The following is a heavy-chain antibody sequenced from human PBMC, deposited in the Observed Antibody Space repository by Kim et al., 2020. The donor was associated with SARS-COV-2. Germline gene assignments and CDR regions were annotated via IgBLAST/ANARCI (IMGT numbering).Heavy chain of an antibody. Sequence: GGSLRLSCAASGFTFSSYGMHWVRQAPGKGLEWVAVIWYDGSNKYYADSVKGRFTISRDNSKNTLYLQMNSLRAEDTAVYYCAKTYYGSGSSLDYWGQGTLVTVSS. CDR1: GFTFSSYG. CDR2: IWYDGSNK. J-gene: IGHJ4*02. V-gene: IGHV3-33*06. D-gene: IGHD3-10*01. CDR3: AKTYYGSGSSLDY.